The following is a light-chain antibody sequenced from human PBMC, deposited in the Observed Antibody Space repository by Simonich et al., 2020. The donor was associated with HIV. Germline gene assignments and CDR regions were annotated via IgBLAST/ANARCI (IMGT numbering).Light chain of an antibody. CDR1: QSLLHSNGHNY. V-gene: IGKV2-28*01. CDR3: MQALQTPFT. Sequence: DIVMTQSPLSLPVTPGEPASISCRSSQSLLHSNGHNYLDWYLQKPGQSPQLLIYLGSKLASGVPDRFSGSGSGTDFTLKISRVEAEDVGVYYCMQALQTPFTFGPGTKVDIK. J-gene: IGKJ3*01. CDR2: LGS.